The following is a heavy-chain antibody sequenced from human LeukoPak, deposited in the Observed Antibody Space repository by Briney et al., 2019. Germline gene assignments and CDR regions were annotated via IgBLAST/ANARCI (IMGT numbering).Heavy chain of an antibody. J-gene: IGHJ4*02. V-gene: IGHV3-23*01. CDR1: GFTFSSYA. CDR3: AKYYGSGSYYNVWVMDYFDY. D-gene: IGHD3-10*01. Sequence: PGGFLRLSCAASGFTFSSYAMSWVRQAPGKGLEWVSAISGSGGSTYYADSVKGRFTISRDNSKNTLYLQMNSLRAEDTAVYYCAKYYGSGSYYNVWVMDYFDYWGQGTLVTVSS. CDR2: ISGSGGST.